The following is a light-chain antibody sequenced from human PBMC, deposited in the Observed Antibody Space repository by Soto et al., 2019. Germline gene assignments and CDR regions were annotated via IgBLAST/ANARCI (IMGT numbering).Light chain of an antibody. CDR2: GAS. J-gene: IGKJ4*01. CDR1: QDIVSN. CDR3: QQYSNWPPRLT. V-gene: IGKV3-15*01. Sequence: EVVMTQAPVTMSVSPGERATLSCRASQDIVSNVAWYQQRPGQAPRLLIYGASTRATDIPARFSGSGSGTEFTLTISGLQSADSAVYYCQQYSNWPPRLTFGGGTKVEMK.